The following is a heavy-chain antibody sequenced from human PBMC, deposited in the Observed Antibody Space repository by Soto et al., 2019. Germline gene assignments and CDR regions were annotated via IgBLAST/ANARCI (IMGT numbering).Heavy chain of an antibody. Sequence: QVQLVQSGAEVKKPGASVKVSCKASGYTCTGYYMHWVRQAPGQELEWMGWINPNSGGTNYAQKFQGWVTMTRDTSISTAYMELSRLRSDDTAVYYCARTAAALYHYFDYWGQGTLVTVSS. CDR3: ARTAAALYHYFDY. V-gene: IGHV1-2*04. CDR1: GYTCTGYY. D-gene: IGHD6-13*01. CDR2: INPNSGGT. J-gene: IGHJ4*02.